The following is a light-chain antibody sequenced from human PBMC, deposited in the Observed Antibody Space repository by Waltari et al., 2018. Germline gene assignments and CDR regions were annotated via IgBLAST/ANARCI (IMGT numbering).Light chain of an antibody. CDR3: SSYITTTWV. CDR1: SSDVGNYNY. Sequence: QSALTQPASVSGSPGQSITVSCTGTSSDVGNYNYVSWYQQHPGKAPKLMIYDVTKRPAGGSSRFCGSKSGNTASLTISGLPAEDEADYYCSSYITTTWVFGGGTRLTVL. J-gene: IGLJ3*02. CDR2: DVT. V-gene: IGLV2-14*01.